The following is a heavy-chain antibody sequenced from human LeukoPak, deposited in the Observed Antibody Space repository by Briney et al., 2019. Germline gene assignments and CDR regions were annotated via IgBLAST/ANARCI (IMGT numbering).Heavy chain of an antibody. CDR1: GGSISSGDYY. V-gene: IGHV4-30-4*01. Sequence: SETLSLTCTVSGGSISSGDYYWSWIRQPLGKGLEWIGYIYYSGSTYYNPSLKSRVTISVDTSKNQFSLKLSSVTAADTAVYYCARSNVLLWFGDSQNYGMDVWGQGTTVTVSS. D-gene: IGHD3-10*01. CDR2: IYYSGST. J-gene: IGHJ6*02. CDR3: ARSNVLLWFGDSQNYGMDV.